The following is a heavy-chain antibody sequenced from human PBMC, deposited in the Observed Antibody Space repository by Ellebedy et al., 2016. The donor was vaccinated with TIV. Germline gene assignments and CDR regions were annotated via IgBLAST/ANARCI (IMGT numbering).Heavy chain of an antibody. CDR1: GFTSSNYA. V-gene: IGHV3-23*01. CDR2: ISGSGDYT. J-gene: IGHJ4*02. CDR3: AKEYQYGSNGYFSCFDY. Sequence: PGGSLRLSCAASGFTSSNYAMSWVRQAPGKGLEWVLAISGSGDYTYYVDSVKGRFTISRDNSTNTVYLRMNSLRAEDTAVYFCAKEYQYGSNGYFSCFDYWGQGTLVTASS. D-gene: IGHD2-2*03.